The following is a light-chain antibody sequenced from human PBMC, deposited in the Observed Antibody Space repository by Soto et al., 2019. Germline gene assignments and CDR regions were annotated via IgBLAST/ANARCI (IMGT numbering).Light chain of an antibody. CDR2: DAS. J-gene: IGKJ3*01. CDR3: QLRSNWLFT. V-gene: IGKV3-11*01. CDR1: QNVKSD. Sequence: ENVLTQSPATLSLSPGDSVTLSCTTSQNVKSDLAWYQQRPGQAPRLVIFDASHRATGIPARFSGTGSGTDFTLTISSLEPEDFAVYYCQLRSNWLFTFGPGTKVEIK.